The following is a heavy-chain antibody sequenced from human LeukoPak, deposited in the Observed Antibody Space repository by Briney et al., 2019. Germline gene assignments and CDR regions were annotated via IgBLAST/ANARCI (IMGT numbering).Heavy chain of an antibody. J-gene: IGHJ4*02. V-gene: IGHV1-2*02. CDR1: GHSFTGYY. CDR2: SKPDSGDT. Sequence: ASVKVSCTTSGHSFTGYYIHWVRQAPGQGLEWMGWSKPDSGDTRYAREFQARVTMTRDTSISTVYMELSRLTSDDTALYYCASAGYFKPLDFWGQGTLVTVSA. CDR3: ASAGYFKPLDF. D-gene: IGHD2/OR15-2a*01.